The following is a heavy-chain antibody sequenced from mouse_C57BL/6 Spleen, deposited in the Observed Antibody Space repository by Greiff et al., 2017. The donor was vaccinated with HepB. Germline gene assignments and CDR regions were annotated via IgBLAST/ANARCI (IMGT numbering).Heavy chain of an antibody. J-gene: IGHJ4*01. CDR3: ARGGYDYDAMDY. D-gene: IGHD2-10*02. V-gene: IGHV1-54*01. CDR2: INPGSGGT. Sequence: VQVVESGAELVRPGTSVKVSCKASGYAFTNYLIEWVKQRPGQGLEWIGVINPGSGGTNYNEKFKGKATLTADKSSSTAYMQLSSLTSEDSAVYFCARGGYDYDAMDYWGQGTSVTVSS. CDR1: GYAFTNYL.